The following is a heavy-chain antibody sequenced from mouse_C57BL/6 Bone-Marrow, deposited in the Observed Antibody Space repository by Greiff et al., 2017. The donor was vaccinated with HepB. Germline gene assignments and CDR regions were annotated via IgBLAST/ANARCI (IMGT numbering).Heavy chain of an antibody. J-gene: IGHJ3*01. V-gene: IGHV1-55*01. CDR1: GYTFTSYW. Sequence: QVQLQQPGAELVKPGASVKMSCKASGYTFTSYWITWVKQRPGQGLEWIGDIYPGSGSTNYNEKFKSKATLTVDTSSSTAYMQLSSLTSEDSAVYYCARPSAVRPRVAYWGQGTLVTVSA. D-gene: IGHD6-1*01. CDR2: IYPGSGST. CDR3: ARPSAVRPRVAY.